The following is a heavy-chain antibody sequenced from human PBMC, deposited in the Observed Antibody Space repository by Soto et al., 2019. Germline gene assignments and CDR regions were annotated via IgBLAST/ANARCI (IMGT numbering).Heavy chain of an antibody. J-gene: IGHJ4*02. CDR1: GFTFSSYG. CDR3: ARDQAYDSSGLPHY. D-gene: IGHD3-22*01. V-gene: IGHV3-33*01. CDR2: IWYDGSNK. Sequence: GGSLRLSCAASGFTFSSYGMHWVRQAPGKGLEWVAVIWYDGSNKQYADSVKGRFTISRDNSKNTLYLQMNSLRVEDTAVYYCARDQAYDSSGLPHYWGQGTLVTVSS.